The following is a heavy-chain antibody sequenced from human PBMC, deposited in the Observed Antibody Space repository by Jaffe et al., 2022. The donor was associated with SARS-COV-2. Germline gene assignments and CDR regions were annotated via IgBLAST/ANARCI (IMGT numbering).Heavy chain of an antibody. D-gene: IGHD6-6*01. J-gene: IGHJ5*02. CDR1: GYTFTGYY. V-gene: IGHV1-2*02. CDR2: INPNSGGT. Sequence: QVQLVQSGAEVKKPGASVKVSCKASGYTFTGYYMHWVRQAPGQGLEWMGWINPNSGGTNYAQKFQGRVTMTRDTSISTAYMELSRLRSDDTAVYYCARGNLAARLEGWFDPWGQGTLVTVSS. CDR3: ARGNLAARLEGWFDP.